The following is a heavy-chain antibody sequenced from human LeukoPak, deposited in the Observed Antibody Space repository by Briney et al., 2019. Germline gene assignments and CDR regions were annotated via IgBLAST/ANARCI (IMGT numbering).Heavy chain of an antibody. CDR2: IYYTGTT. CDR1: GASISSYY. V-gene: IGHV4-59*01. J-gene: IGHJ5*02. Sequence: SETLSLTCTVSGASISSYYWSWIRQPPGKGLEWIGYIYYTGTTKFNPSLRSRLTIPLDTSSNQFSLKLNSVTAADTAVYFCASYSSGWFDPWGQGTLVTVSS. D-gene: IGHD2-21*01. CDR3: ASYSSGWFDP.